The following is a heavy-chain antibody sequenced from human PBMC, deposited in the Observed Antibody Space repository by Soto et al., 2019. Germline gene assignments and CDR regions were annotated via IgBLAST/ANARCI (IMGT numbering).Heavy chain of an antibody. CDR1: GFTSSSYW. V-gene: IGHV3-7*01. Sequence: PGGSLRLSFAASGFTSSSYWMSWVRQAPGKGLEWVANIKQDGSEKYYVDSVKGRFTISRDNAKNSLYLQMNSLRAEDTAVYYCARDPNIVATMGSIYYYYGMDVWGQGTTVTVSS. D-gene: IGHD5-12*01. CDR2: IKQDGSEK. CDR3: ARDPNIVATMGSIYYYYGMDV. J-gene: IGHJ6*02.